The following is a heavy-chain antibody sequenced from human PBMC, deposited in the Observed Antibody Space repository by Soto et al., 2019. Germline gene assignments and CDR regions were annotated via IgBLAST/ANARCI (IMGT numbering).Heavy chain of an antibody. V-gene: IGHV2-5*02. Sequence: QITLKESTPTLVKPTQTLTLTCTFSGFSLSTSGVGVGWIRQPPGKALEWLALIYWDDDRRYSPSLKSRLTITKDTSKNQVVLTMTNIDPVDTATYYCPHSHWTGTKAYFDYWGQGTLVTVSS. J-gene: IGHJ4*02. CDR3: PHSHWTGTKAYFDY. CDR1: GFSLSTSGVG. D-gene: IGHD1-1*01. CDR2: IYWDDDR.